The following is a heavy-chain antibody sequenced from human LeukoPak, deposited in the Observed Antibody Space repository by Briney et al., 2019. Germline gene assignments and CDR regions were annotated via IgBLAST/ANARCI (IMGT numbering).Heavy chain of an antibody. CDR1: GFTFSSYA. Sequence: PGGSLRLSCAASGFTFSSYAMSWVRQAPGKGLEWVSAISTTGGYTEDADSVKGRFTISRDNSQNTLFLQMHSLRAEDTAVYYCAKKPATIKFPFDIWGQGTLVTVSP. J-gene: IGHJ4*02. V-gene: IGHV3-23*01. D-gene: IGHD5-24*01. CDR3: AKKPATIKFPFDI. CDR2: ISTTGGYT.